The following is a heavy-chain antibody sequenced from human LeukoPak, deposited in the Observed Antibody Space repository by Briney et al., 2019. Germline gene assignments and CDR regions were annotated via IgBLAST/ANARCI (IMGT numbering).Heavy chain of an antibody. V-gene: IGHV3-23*01. CDR2: ICGSGGST. J-gene: IGHJ4*02. D-gene: IGHD2-2*01. Sequence: GGSLRLSCAASGFTFSSYAMIWVRPPPGKGLEWVSAICGSGGSTYYADSVNGRFTISRDNSKNTLYLQMNSLRAEDTAVYYCAKEHPRIGVVVVPAFDYWVQGTLVTVSS. CDR3: AKEHPRIGVVVVPAFDY. CDR1: GFTFSSYA.